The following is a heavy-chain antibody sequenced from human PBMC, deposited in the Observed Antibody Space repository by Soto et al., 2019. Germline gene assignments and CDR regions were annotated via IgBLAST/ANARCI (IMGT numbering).Heavy chain of an antibody. CDR2: ITSSGSYI. CDR1: GFTFNSYT. J-gene: IGHJ6*02. CDR3: AKEVGRSYSGMDV. D-gene: IGHD1-26*01. Sequence: EAQLVESGGGLVKPGGSLRLSCAASGFTFNSYTMNWVRQAPGKGLEWVSSITSSGSYIYYADSVKGRFTISRDNAKNALYLKMDSLRAEDTAVYYCAKEVGRSYSGMDVWGHGTTVTVSS. V-gene: IGHV3-21*01.